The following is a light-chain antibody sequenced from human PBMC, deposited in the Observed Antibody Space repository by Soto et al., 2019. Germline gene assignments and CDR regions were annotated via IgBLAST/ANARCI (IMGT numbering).Light chain of an antibody. CDR1: SSDVRSYNL. CDR3: SWFTDSTTLYV. Sequence: SVLTHPASVPGSPGQSITISCTGTSSDVRSYNLVSWYQQHPGKAPNPLIYEGSKRHSGVYNRFSGSKSGNTASLTSSGLQAEDEATYYCSWFTDSTTLYVFGAGTTVTV. J-gene: IGLJ1*01. V-gene: IGLV2-14*02. CDR2: EGS.